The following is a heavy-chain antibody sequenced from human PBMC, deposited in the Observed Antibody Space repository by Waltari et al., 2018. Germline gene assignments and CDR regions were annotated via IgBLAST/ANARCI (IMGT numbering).Heavy chain of an antibody. V-gene: IGHV1-69*04. CDR2: LLPIRNIP. Sequence: QVQLVQSGAEVKKPESSVKVSCQVSGGSFSTYAINWVRQAPGQGLEWMGRLLPIRNIPQYSQKFQGRVTLTADTSTRVAYMELNSLTSEDTAVYFCSRGPQAAGNQLDPWGQGTLVTVSS. CDR1: GGSFSTYA. J-gene: IGHJ5*02. CDR3: SRGPQAAGNQLDP.